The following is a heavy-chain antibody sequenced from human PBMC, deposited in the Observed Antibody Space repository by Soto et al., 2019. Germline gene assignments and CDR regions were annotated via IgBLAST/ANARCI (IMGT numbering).Heavy chain of an antibody. D-gene: IGHD4-4*01. V-gene: IGHV3-30*18. CDR3: AKLGDYTPDDY. Sequence: LRLSCAASGFTFSSYGMHWVRQAPGKGLEWVAVISYDGSNKYYADSVKGRFTISRDNSKNTLYLQMNSLRAEDTAVYYCAKLGDYTPDDYWGQGTLVTVSS. CDR1: GFTFSSYG. J-gene: IGHJ4*02. CDR2: ISYDGSNK.